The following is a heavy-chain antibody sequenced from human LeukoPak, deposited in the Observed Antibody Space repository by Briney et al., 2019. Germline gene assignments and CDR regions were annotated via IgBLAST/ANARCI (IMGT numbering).Heavy chain of an antibody. J-gene: IGHJ6*03. CDR2: IYYSGST. CDR1: GGSISSYY. V-gene: IGHV4-59*04. Sequence: SETLSLTCTVSGGSISSYYWSWIRQPPGKGLEWIGYIYYSGSTYYNPSLKSRVTISVDTSKNQFSLKLSSVTAADTAVYYCARVIGYCTNGVCYESDYYYYYYMDVWGKGTTVTVSS. CDR3: ARVIGYCTNGVCYESDYYYYYYMDV. D-gene: IGHD2-8*01.